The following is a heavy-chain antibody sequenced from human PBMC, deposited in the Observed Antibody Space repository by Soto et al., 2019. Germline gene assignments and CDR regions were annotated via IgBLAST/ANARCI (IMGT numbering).Heavy chain of an antibody. Sequence: QVQLVQSGAEVKKSGASVRVSCKTSGYTFSAYCIHWVRQAPGQGFEWMGEICPNSGGTKYTQKFQGRVTVTRDMSITTVYMDLSNLSPDDTAVYYCGKGQSGDVGVFYWGQGTLVTVYS. CDR2: ICPNSGGT. V-gene: IGHV1-2*02. CDR1: GYTFSAYC. D-gene: IGHD1-26*01. J-gene: IGHJ4*02. CDR3: GKGQSGDVGVFY.